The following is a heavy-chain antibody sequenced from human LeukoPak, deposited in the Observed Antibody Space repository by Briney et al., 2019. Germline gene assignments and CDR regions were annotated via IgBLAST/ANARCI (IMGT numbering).Heavy chain of an antibody. Sequence: SETLSLTCTVSGGSISSYYWSWIRQPPGKGLEWIGYIYYSGSTNYNPSLKSRVTISVDTSKNQFSLKLSSVTAADTAVYYCARDQGDGYNSNWFDPWGQGTPVTVSS. D-gene: IGHD5-24*01. CDR2: IYYSGST. CDR1: GGSISSYY. V-gene: IGHV4-59*01. J-gene: IGHJ5*02. CDR3: ARDQGDGYNSNWFDP.